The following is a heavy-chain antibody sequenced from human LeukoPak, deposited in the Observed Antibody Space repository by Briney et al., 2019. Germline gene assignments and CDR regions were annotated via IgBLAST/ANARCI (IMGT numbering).Heavy chain of an antibody. J-gene: IGHJ5*02. CDR3: VREDRESFDL. CDR2: ITGDSKYI. CDR1: GFTFTPYT. V-gene: IGHV3-21*01. Sequence: GGSLRLSCAASGFTFTPYTMNWVRQAPGKGLDRVSSITGDSKYIFYADSVKGRFTVSRDNAKNSLYLHMNSLGAEDTALYYCVREDRESFDLWGLGALVTVSS. D-gene: IGHD5-24*01.